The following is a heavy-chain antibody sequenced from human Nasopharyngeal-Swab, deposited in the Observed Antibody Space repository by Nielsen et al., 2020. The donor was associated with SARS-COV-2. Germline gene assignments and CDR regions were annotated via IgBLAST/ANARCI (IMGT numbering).Heavy chain of an antibody. CDR1: GFTFGDFA. CDR2: INWNSGTT. V-gene: IGHV3-9*01. Sequence: LSLICAAPGFTFGDFAMHWVRPAPGKGLEWVSGINWNSGTTGYADSVKGRFTISRDDAKNSLYLQMNSLRTEDTALYYCAKGRYSSTDYYMDVWGKGTTVTVSS. J-gene: IGHJ6*03. D-gene: IGHD2-2*01. CDR3: AKGRYSSTDYYMDV.